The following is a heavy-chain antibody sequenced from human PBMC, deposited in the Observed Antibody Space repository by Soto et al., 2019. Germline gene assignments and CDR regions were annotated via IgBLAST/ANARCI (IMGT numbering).Heavy chain of an antibody. V-gene: IGHV1-18*01. CDR3: ARDGRNGGYFAY. CDR2: ISAYNGNT. CDR1: GGTFSSYA. D-gene: IGHD2-8*01. Sequence: ASVKVSCKASGGTFSSYAISWVRQAPGQGLEWMGWISAYNGNTNYAQKLQGRVTMTTDTSTSTAYMELRSLRSDDTAVYYCARDGRNGGYFAYWGQGTLVTVSS. J-gene: IGHJ4*02.